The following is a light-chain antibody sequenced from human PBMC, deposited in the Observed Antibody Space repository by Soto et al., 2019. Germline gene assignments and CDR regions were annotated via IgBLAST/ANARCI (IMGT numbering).Light chain of an antibody. CDR1: QSINSE. V-gene: IGKV3-15*01. CDR3: QQGHNWPLT. CDR2: GAS. J-gene: IGKJ2*01. Sequence: EIVMTQSPATLSLSPGERAALSCSASQSINSELAWYQQKPGQPPRLLIYGASTRATGVPARFTGSESGSEFTLTLSGLQSEDFSVYYCQQGHNWPLTFGQGTRLEI.